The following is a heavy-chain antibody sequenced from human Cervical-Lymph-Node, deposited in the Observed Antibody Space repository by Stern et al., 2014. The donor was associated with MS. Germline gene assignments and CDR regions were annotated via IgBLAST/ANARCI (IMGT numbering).Heavy chain of an antibody. Sequence: VQLMQSGGGLVQPGGSLRLSCAASGFTFSTFAMAWVRQAPGKGLEWVSSSENDGTTLYANSVKGRFTISRDNSKNTLYLQMNSLRVEDTAIYYCAKDRSGTYSVFEYWGQGTLVTVSS. V-gene: IGHV3-23*01. CDR3: AKDRSGTYSVFEY. CDR2: SENDGTT. CDR1: GFTFSTFA. D-gene: IGHD1-26*01. J-gene: IGHJ4*02.